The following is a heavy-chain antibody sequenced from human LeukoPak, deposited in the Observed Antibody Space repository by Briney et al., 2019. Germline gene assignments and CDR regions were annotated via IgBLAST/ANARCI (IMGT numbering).Heavy chain of an antibody. Sequence: GGSLRLSCAASGFTVSSNYMSWVRQAPGKGLEWVSVIYSGGSTYYADSVKGRFSISRDNSKNTLYLQMNSLKTEDTAVYYCITPLPYSAQGGQGTLVTVSS. CDR2: IYSGGST. CDR1: GFTVSSNY. J-gene: IGHJ4*02. D-gene: IGHD2-21*01. V-gene: IGHV3-53*01. CDR3: ITPLPYSAQ.